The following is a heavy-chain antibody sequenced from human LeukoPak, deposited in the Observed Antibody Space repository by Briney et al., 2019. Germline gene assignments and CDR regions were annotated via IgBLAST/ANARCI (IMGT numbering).Heavy chain of an antibody. CDR2: IYYSGST. V-gene: IGHV4-39*07. J-gene: IGHJ4*02. D-gene: IGHD3-10*01. CDR3: ARGRAYYYGSGSYYNSPRYFDY. CDR1: GGSISSSSYS. Sequence: SETLSLTCTVSGGSISSSSYSWGWIRQPPGKGLEWIGSIYYSGSTNYNPSLKSRVTISVDTSKNQFSLKLSSVTAADTAVYYCARGRAYYYGSGSYYNSPRYFDYWGQGTLVTVSS.